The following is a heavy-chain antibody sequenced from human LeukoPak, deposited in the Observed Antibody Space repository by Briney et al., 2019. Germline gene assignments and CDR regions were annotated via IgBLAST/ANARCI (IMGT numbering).Heavy chain of an antibody. V-gene: IGHV3-48*03. CDR2: ISSSGDIK. CDR1: GLTFSIFE. J-gene: IGHJ3*02. CDR3: ARGGATGYNYNAFDM. D-gene: IGHD3-22*01. Sequence: GESLRLSCEASGLTFSIFEVNWVRLAPGKGLEWVSFISSSGDIKLYADSVKGRFTISRDNAKNSLYLHMNSLRAEDTAVYYCARGGATGYNYNAFDMWGQGTMVAVSS.